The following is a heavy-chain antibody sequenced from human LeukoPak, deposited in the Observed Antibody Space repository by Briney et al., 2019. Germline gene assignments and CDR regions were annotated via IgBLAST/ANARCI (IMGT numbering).Heavy chain of an antibody. J-gene: IGHJ3*01. CDR1: GFPFRSFS. V-gene: IGHV3-21*01. Sequence: PGGSLILSCVASGFPFRSFSMNWVRQAPGKGLEWVSSISSGSSYIYYADSVKGRFTISRDNAKNSLYLQMNSLRAEDTALYYCARYGGNAFDVWGQGTMVTVSS. D-gene: IGHD4/OR15-4a*01. CDR3: ARYGGNAFDV. CDR2: ISSGSSYI.